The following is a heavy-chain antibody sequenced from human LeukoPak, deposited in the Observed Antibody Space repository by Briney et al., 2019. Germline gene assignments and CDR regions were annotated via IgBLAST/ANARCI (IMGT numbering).Heavy chain of an antibody. J-gene: IGHJ4*02. V-gene: IGHV4-59*01. CDR1: GGSISSYY. CDR2: ISYSGST. Sequence: SETLSLTCTVSGGSISSYYWSWIRQPPGKGLEWIGYISYSGSTNYNPSLKSRVTISVDTSKNQFSLKLTSVTAAATDVYYCARGPYSSGWYGAPSDYWGQGILVTVSS. D-gene: IGHD6-19*01. CDR3: ARGPYSSGWYGAPSDY.